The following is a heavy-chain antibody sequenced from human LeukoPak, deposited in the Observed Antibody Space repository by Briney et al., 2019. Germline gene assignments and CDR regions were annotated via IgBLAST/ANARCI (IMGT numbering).Heavy chain of an antibody. Sequence: SETLSLTCAVSGESFSDYYWTWIRQSPLRGLEWIGEINHSGRTYYNPSLKSRVTISVDTSKNQFSLMLTSMTAADAAVYYCARAQVLWFGKLSVPQSFDHWGQGTLVTVSS. J-gene: IGHJ4*02. CDR3: ARAQVLWFGKLSVPQSFDH. D-gene: IGHD3-10*01. V-gene: IGHV4-34*01. CDR1: GESFSDYY. CDR2: INHSGRT.